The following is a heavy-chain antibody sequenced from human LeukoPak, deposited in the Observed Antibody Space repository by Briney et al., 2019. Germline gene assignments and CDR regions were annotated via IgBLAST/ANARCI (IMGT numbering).Heavy chain of an antibody. Sequence: PGGSLRLSCAASRFTFSNYGIHWVRQAPGKGLEWVAVISYDGSSKYYAESVKGRFTISRDNSKNTLYLQMSSLRTEDTAVYYCARDGGTVAGSRNWFDPWGQGTLVTVSS. V-gene: IGHV3-30*04. CDR2: ISYDGSSK. CDR3: ARDGGTVAGSRNWFDP. D-gene: IGHD6-19*01. CDR1: RFTFSNYG. J-gene: IGHJ5*02.